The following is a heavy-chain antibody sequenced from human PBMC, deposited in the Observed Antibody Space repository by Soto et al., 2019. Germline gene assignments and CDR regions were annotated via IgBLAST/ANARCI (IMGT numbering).Heavy chain of an antibody. CDR1: GGSISSSSYY. V-gene: IGHV4-39*01. J-gene: IGHJ4*02. CDR2: FYYSGST. D-gene: IGHD2-2*01. Sequence: QLQLQESGPGLVKPSETLSLTCTVSGGSISSSSYYWGWIRQPPGKGLGWIGRFYYSGSTYYNPPLKSRVTISVDTSKNQFSLKLSSVTAADTAVYYCARHGAIDCSSTSCPLGLFDYWGQGTLVTVSS. CDR3: ARHGAIDCSSTSCPLGLFDY.